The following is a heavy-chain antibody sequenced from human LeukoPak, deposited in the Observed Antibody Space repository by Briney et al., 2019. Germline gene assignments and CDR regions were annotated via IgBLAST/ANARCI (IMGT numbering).Heavy chain of an antibody. Sequence: GESLKISCKGSGYSFTSYWIGWVRQMPGKGLEWMGIIYPGDSDTRYSPSFQGQVTISADKSISTAYLQWSSLKASDTAIYYCARPLGSYQHPDFFDYWGQGTLVTVSS. CDR1: GYSFTSYW. D-gene: IGHD1-26*01. CDR2: IYPGDSDT. J-gene: IGHJ4*02. CDR3: ARPLGSYQHPDFFDY. V-gene: IGHV5-51*01.